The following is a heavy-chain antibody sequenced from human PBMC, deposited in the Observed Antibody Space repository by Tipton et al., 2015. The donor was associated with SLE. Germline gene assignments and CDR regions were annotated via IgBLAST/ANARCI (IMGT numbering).Heavy chain of an antibody. CDR1: GASIRSYY. Sequence: TLSLTCTVSGASIRSYYWSWIRQPPGKGLEWIGYIFYSGSTSYSPSLESRVTISVDTSKNQFSLKMTSVTAADTAVYYCARLTGSEYFQHWGQGTLVTVSS. CDR3: ARLTGSEYFQH. CDR2: IFYSGST. J-gene: IGHJ1*01. V-gene: IGHV4-59*01. D-gene: IGHD2-15*01.